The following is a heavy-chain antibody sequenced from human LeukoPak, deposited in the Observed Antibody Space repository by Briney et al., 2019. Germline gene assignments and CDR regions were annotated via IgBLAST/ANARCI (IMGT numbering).Heavy chain of an antibody. D-gene: IGHD3-22*01. Sequence: GESLKISCKGFGYSFTNYWIGWVRQMPGKGLEWVGIFYPGDSNTRYSPSFQGQVTISADKSINTAYLQWKSLKASDTAMYYCARLGYDDSGGQGQIDYWGQGTLVTVSS. CDR3: ARLGYDDSGGQGQIDY. CDR2: FYPGDSNT. J-gene: IGHJ4*02. CDR1: GYSFTNYW. V-gene: IGHV5-51*01.